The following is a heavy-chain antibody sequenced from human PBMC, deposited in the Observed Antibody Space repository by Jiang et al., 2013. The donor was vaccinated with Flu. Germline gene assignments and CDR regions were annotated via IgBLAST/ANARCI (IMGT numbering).Heavy chain of an antibody. CDR3: ARYAGDLAEADIVVVVAATFSFDY. CDR2: IYYSGST. J-gene: IGHJ4*02. Sequence: EWIGSIYYSGSTYYNPSLKSRVTISVDTSKNQFSLKLSSVTAADTAVYYCARYAGDLAEADIVVVVAATFSFDYWGQGTLVTVSS. D-gene: IGHD2-15*01. V-gene: IGHV4-39*01.